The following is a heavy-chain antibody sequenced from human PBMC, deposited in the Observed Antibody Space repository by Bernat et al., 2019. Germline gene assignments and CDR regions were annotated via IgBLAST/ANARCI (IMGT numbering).Heavy chain of an antibody. D-gene: IGHD2-8*01. Sequence: EVQLVESGGGLVQPGGSLRLSCAASGFTFSSYWMHWVRQAPGKGLVLVARINRDGSITTYADSVRGRFTISRDNAKNTLFLQMTSLRVEDTAVYYCVRIGYSTSSLGIDYWGQGALVSVSS. CDR3: VRIGYSTSSLGIDY. J-gene: IGHJ4*02. CDR2: INRDGSIT. V-gene: IGHV3-74*01. CDR1: GFTFSSYW.